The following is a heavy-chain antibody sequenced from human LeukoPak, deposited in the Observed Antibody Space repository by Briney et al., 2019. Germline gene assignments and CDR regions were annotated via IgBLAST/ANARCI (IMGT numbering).Heavy chain of an antibody. CDR3: AGAAAGIPQLD. V-gene: IGHV4-34*01. Sequence: PSETLSLTCAVYGGSFSGYYWSWIRQPPGKGLEWIGEINHSGSTNYNPSLKSRVTISVDTSKNQFSLKLSSVTAADTAVYYCAGAAAGIPQLDWGQGTLVTVSS. D-gene: IGHD6-13*01. J-gene: IGHJ4*02. CDR2: INHSGST. CDR1: GGSFSGYY.